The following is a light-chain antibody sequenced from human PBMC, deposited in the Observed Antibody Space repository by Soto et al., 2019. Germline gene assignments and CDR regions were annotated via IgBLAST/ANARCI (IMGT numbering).Light chain of an antibody. J-gene: IGKJ1*01. CDR2: GAS. CDR3: QQYNNWLWT. CDR1: QSVSSN. Sequence: EIVMTQSPATLSVSPGERATLSCRASQSVSSNLAWYQQKPGQAPRLLIYGASTRATGIPARFSGSGSGTEFTLTISSMQSEAFAVYYCQQYNNWLWTFGQGTKVDIK. V-gene: IGKV3-15*01.